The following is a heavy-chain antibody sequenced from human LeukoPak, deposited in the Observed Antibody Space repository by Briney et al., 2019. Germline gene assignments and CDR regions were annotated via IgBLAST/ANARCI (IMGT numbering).Heavy chain of an antibody. D-gene: IGHD7-27*01. J-gene: IGHJ5*02. CDR1: GYTFTDYY. Sequence: ASVKVSCKASGYTFTDYYMHWVRQAPGQGLEWMGRINPHRGGTNYAQNFQGRVTMTRDTNITTAYMELRRLTSDVSAMYYCTKTGAWGQGTLGTASS. CDR3: TKTGA. CDR2: INPHRGGT. V-gene: IGHV1-2*06.